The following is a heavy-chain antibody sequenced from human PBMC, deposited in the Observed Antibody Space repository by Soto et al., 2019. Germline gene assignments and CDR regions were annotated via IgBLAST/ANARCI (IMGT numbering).Heavy chain of an antibody. CDR3: ARMEWLFNAFDI. V-gene: IGHV3-66*01. Sequence: GGSLRLSCAASGFTVSSNYMSWVRQAPGKGLEWVSVIYSGGSTYYADSVKGRFTISRDNSKNTLYLQMNSLRAEDTAVYYCARMEWLFNAFDIWGQGTMVTVSS. CDR1: GFTVSSNY. D-gene: IGHD3-3*01. CDR2: IYSGGST. J-gene: IGHJ3*02.